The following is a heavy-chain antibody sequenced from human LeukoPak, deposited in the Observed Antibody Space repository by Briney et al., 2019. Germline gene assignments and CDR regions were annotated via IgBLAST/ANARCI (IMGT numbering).Heavy chain of an antibody. D-gene: IGHD6-13*01. J-gene: IGHJ4*02. Sequence: GGSLRLSCAASGFTLSSYAMNWVRQAPGKGLEWVSGMSGSGDNTYYADSVKGRFTISRDNSKNTLYLQMNSLRAEDTAVYYCAKVRSGDIAAALNYWGQGTLVPVSS. CDR3: AKVRSGDIAAALNY. CDR2: MSGSGDNT. CDR1: GFTLSSYA. V-gene: IGHV3-23*01.